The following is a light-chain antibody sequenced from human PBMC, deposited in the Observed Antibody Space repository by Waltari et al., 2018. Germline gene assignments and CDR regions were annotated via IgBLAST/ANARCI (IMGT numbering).Light chain of an antibody. CDR3: QRYDNLPRWT. CDR2: DAY. V-gene: IGKV1-33*01. J-gene: IGKJ1*01. Sequence: QTSQDCIKYVYWDQQKPMKAPKPMINDAYNSETGVAARFSGIGAGTDLTFTISSLQPEDIATDYCQRYDNLPRWTFGQGTRVEIK. CDR1: QDCIKY.